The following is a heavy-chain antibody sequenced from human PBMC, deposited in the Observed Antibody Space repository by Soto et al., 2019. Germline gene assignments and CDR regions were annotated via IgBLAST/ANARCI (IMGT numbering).Heavy chain of an antibody. CDR1: GYTFTDYY. CDR3: ARQYCRHGTCYFDY. J-gene: IGHJ4*02. CDR2: INPKSGGT. Sequence: ASVKVSCKTSGYTFTDYYIHWVRQAPGQGLEWMGWINPKSGGTDYAQNFQGRVTMTRDTSISTAYTELSGLRSDDTAVYYCARQYCRHGTCYFDYWGQGTLVTVSS. D-gene: IGHD2-15*01. V-gene: IGHV1-2*02.